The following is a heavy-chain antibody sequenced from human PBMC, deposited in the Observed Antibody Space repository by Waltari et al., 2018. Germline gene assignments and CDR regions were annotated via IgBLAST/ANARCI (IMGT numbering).Heavy chain of an antibody. Sequence: EVQLVQSGAEVKRPGESLKISCKDSGYSFPSYWIGGVRQIPRKGLEWMGMNIPGTTDTRYCPACHGQVTSSADKSISTDYLQWSSLKASDTAMYYCARHSIPRYYYYYMDVWGKGTTVTVSS. J-gene: IGHJ6*03. CDR2: NIPGTTDT. D-gene: IGHD3-3*02. V-gene: IGHV5-51*01. CDR1: GYSFPSYW. CDR3: ARHSIPRYYYYYMDV.